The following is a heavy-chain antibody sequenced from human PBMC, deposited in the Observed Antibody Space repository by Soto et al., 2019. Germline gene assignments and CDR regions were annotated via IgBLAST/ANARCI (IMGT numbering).Heavy chain of an antibody. Sequence: ASVKVSCKASGGTFSSYAISWVRQAPGQGLEWMGGIIPIFGTANYAQKFQGRVTITADESTSTAYMELSSLRSEDTAVYYCATAYEGRYYYYGMDVWGQGTTVTVS. CDR2: IIPIFGTA. J-gene: IGHJ6*02. D-gene: IGHD3-3*01. CDR3: ATAYEGRYYYYGMDV. CDR1: GGTFSSYA. V-gene: IGHV1-69*13.